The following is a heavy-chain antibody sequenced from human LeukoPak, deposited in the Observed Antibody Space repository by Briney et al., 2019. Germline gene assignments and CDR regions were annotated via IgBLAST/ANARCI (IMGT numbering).Heavy chain of an antibody. CDR1: GFTFSSYA. D-gene: IGHD1-26*01. Sequence: PGGSLRLSCAASGFTFSSYAMSWVRQAPGKGLELVSGISGSAAGTYYADSVKGRFTISRDNSKNAVYLQMSSLRAEDTAVYYCAKRPSGSYRALDYWGQGTLVTVSS. J-gene: IGHJ4*02. CDR2: ISGSAAGT. CDR3: AKRPSGSYRALDY. V-gene: IGHV3-23*01.